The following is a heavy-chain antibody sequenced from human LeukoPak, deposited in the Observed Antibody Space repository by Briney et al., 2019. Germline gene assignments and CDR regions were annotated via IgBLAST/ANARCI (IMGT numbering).Heavy chain of an antibody. D-gene: IGHD3-3*01. CDR3: AKDLSGYYSDY. J-gene: IGHJ4*02. V-gene: IGHV3-23*01. CDR2: ISGSGGST. Sequence: LVSAISGSGGSTYYAASVKGRFTISRDNSKNTLYLQMNSLRAEDTAVYYCAKDLSGYYSDYWGQGTLVTVSS.